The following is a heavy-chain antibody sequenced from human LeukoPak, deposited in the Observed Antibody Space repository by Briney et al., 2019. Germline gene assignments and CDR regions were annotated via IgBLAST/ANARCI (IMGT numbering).Heavy chain of an antibody. CDR2: LIPIFGTA. Sequence: SVKVSCKASGGTFSRYAISWVRQAPGQGLEWMGRLIPIFGTANYAQKFQGRVSITTDESTSTAYMELSSLRSEDTALYYCARDFRGDSCGGDCFAYWGRGTLVTVSS. V-gene: IGHV1-69*05. CDR3: ARDFRGDSCGGDCFAY. CDR1: GGTFSRYA. J-gene: IGHJ4*02. D-gene: IGHD2-21*01.